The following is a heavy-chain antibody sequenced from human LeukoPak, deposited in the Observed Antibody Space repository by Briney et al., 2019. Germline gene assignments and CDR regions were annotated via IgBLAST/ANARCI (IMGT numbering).Heavy chain of an antibody. CDR2: INPNSGGT. CDR1: EYAFTGYY. J-gene: IGHJ4*02. D-gene: IGHD3-22*01. CDR3: ARLGSWLLPRGYFDY. Sequence: ASVKVSCKASEYAFTGYYMHWVRQAPGQGLEWMGRINPNSGGTNYAQKFQGRVTMTRDTSISTAYMELSRLRSDDTAVYYCARLGSWLLPRGYFDYWGQGTLVTVSS. V-gene: IGHV1-2*06.